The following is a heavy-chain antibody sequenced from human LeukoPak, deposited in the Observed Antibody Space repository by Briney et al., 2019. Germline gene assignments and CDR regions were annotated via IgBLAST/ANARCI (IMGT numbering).Heavy chain of an antibody. V-gene: IGHV4-4*07. J-gene: IGHJ6*03. CDR1: GGSINIYY. CDR3: ARGRTPRHYYDTRGFYYYYMDV. Sequence: SETLSLTCTVSGGSINIYYWSWIRQPAGKGLEWIGRIYSSGNTNYNPSLKSRINMSIDTYKNQFSLKLSSVTAADTAVYYCARGRTPRHYYDTRGFYYYYMDVWGKGTTVTVSS. CDR2: IYSSGNT. D-gene: IGHD3-22*01.